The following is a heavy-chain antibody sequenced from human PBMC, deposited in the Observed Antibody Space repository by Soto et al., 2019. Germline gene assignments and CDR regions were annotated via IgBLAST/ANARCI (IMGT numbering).Heavy chain of an antibody. V-gene: IGHV3-48*02. CDR3: ARDLAYASDM. J-gene: IGHJ3*02. CDR2: ISGYSSAI. Sequence: GGSLRLSCAASGFTFRSYSMNWVRQAPGKRLEWVSYISGYSSAIYYADSVQSRFTISRDNAKNSLYLQMNSLRDEDTAVYYCARDLAYASDMWGQGTMVTVAS. CDR1: GFTFRSYS.